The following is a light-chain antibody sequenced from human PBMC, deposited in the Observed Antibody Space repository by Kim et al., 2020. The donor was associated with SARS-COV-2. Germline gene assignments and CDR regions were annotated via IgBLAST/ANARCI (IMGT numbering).Light chain of an antibody. V-gene: IGLV2-23*02. Sequence: GQSITIYCTGTSSDVGSYNLVSWYQQHPGKAPKLMIYEVSERPSGVSNRFSGSKSGNTASLTISGLQAEDEADYYCCSFAGSNTYVFGTGTKVTVL. CDR3: CSFAGSNTYV. CDR1: SSDVGSYNL. CDR2: EVS. J-gene: IGLJ1*01.